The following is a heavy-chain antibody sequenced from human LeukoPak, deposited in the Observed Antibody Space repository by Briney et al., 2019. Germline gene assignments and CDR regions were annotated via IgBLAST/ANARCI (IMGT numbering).Heavy chain of an antibody. CDR3: ARANDILTGPYYYYYGMDV. CDR2: IYTSGST. V-gene: IGHV4-61*02. CDR1: GGSISSGSYY. D-gene: IGHD3-9*01. J-gene: IGHJ6*02. Sequence: SQTLSLTCTVSGGSISSGSYYWSWLRQPAGTGLEWIGRIYTSGSTNYNPSLKSRVTISVDTSKNQFSLKLSSVTAADTAVYYCARANDILTGPYYYYYGMDVWGQGTTVTVSS.